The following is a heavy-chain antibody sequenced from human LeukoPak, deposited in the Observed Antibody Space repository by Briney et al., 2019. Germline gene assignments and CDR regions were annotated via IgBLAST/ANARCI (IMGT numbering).Heavy chain of an antibody. Sequence: GASVKVSCKASGYTFTDYYMHWVRQAPGQGPKWMGWINPNSGGTNYAQKFQGRVTMARDTSIRTAYMELSSLRSDDTAVYYCARRGHIEAVAMNWFDPWGQGTLVTVSS. CDR1: GYTFTDYY. D-gene: IGHD2-2*01. CDR3: ARRGHIEAVAMNWFDP. J-gene: IGHJ5*02. CDR2: INPNSGGT. V-gene: IGHV1-2*02.